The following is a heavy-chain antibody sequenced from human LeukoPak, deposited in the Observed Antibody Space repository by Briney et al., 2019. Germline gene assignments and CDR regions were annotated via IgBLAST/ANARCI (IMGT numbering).Heavy chain of an antibody. CDR1: GFTFSSYS. V-gene: IGHV3-49*04. J-gene: IGHJ4*02. CDR2: IRTKAYGGTT. D-gene: IGHD3-10*01. CDR3: ICVARSGSYWNIFDY. Sequence: AGGSLRLSCAASGFTFSSYSMNWVRQAPGKGLEWVGFIRTKAYGGTTEYAASVKGRFTISRDDSKNIAYLRMNSLKAEDTAVYYCICVARSGSYWNIFDYWGQGTLVTVSS.